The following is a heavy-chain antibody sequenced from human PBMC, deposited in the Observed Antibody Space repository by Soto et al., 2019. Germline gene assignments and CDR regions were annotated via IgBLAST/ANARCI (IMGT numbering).Heavy chain of an antibody. V-gene: IGHV4-31*03. CDR2: IYYSGST. Sequence: SETLSLTCTVSGGSISSGGYYWSWIRQHPGKGLEWIGYIYYSGSTYYNPSLKSRVTISVDTSKNQFSLKLSSVTAADTAVYYCASHFSTQNGLSIDYWGQGTLVTISS. CDR3: ASHFSTQNGLSIDY. CDR1: GGSISSGGYY. J-gene: IGHJ4*02. D-gene: IGHD2-8*01.